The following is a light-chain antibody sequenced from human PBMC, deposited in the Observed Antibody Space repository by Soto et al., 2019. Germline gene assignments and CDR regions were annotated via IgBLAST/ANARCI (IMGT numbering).Light chain of an antibody. Sequence: DIQMTQSPSTLSASIGDRVTITCRASQSINTWLAWYQQRPGKAPKLLVYDASSLESGVPSRFRGSGSGTDFTLTISSLQADDFATYFCQQYNSYSWTFGQGTKVEIK. CDR1: QSINTW. CDR3: QQYNSYSWT. CDR2: DAS. J-gene: IGKJ1*01. V-gene: IGKV1-5*01.